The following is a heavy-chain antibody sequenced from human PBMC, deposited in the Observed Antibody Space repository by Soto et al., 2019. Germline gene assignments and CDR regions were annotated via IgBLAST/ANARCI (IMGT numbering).Heavy chain of an antibody. CDR1: GGSMSSGDYY. D-gene: IGHD6-13*01. CDR2: INYRGST. CDR3: ARDAPGAAPY. J-gene: IGHJ4*02. Sequence: QVQLQESGPGLVKPSQTLSLTCTVSGGSMSSGDYYWNWIRQHPEKGLEWIGYINYRGSTFSNPYLKSLLTISVDTSKNQFSLKLTSVTAADTAMYYCARDAPGAAPYWGQGTLVTVSS. V-gene: IGHV4-31*01.